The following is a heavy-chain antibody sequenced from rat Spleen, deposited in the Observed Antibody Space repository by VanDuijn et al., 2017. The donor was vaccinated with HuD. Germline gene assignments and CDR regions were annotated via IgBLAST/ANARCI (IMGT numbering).Heavy chain of an antibody. V-gene: IGHV2-32*01. D-gene: IGHD1-7*01. J-gene: IGHJ4*01. CDR3: ARVSWVPYVMDA. CDR1: GFSLTSYH. Sequence: QVQLKESGPGLVKPSETLSLTCTVSGFSLTSYHVSWVRQPPGKGLEWMGVIGGGGSTAYNSALKSRLSISRDTSKSQVFVKMSSLKTEDTATYYCARVSWVPYVMDAWGQGASVTVSS. CDR2: IGGGGST.